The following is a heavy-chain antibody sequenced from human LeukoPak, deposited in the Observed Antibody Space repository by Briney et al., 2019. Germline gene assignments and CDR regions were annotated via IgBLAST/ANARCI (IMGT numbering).Heavy chain of an antibody. J-gene: IGHJ4*02. V-gene: IGHV4-4*07. CDR3: AREPLPYCSGGSCYESAIDY. D-gene: IGHD2-15*01. Sequence: PSETLSLTCTVSGGSISSYYWSWIRQPAGKGLEWIGRIYTSGSTNYNPSPKSRVTMSVDTSKNQFSLKLSSVTAADTAVYYCAREPLPYCSGGSCYESAIDYWGQGTLVTVSS. CDR1: GGSISSYY. CDR2: IYTSGST.